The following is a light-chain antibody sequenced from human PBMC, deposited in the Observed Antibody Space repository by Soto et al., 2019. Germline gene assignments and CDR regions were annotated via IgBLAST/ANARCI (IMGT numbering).Light chain of an antibody. Sequence: QSALTQPASVSGSPGQSITISCTGTSSDVGGYNYVSWYQQHPGKAPKLMIYDVSNRPSGVSNRFSGSKSGNTASLTISGRQAEDEDDYYCSSYTSSSSRVVFGGGTKLTVL. CDR1: SSDVGGYNY. CDR2: DVS. CDR3: SSYTSSSSRVV. J-gene: IGLJ2*01. V-gene: IGLV2-14*01.